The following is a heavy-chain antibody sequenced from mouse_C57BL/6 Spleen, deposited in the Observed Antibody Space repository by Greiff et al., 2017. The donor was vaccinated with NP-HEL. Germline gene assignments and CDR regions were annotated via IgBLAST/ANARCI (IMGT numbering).Heavy chain of an antibody. CDR2: IDPETGGT. V-gene: IGHV1-15*01. D-gene: IGHD1-1*01. Sequence: VQLQQSGAELVRPGASVTLSCKASGYTFTDYEMHWVKQTPVHGLEWIGAIDPETGGTAYNQKFKGKAILTADKSSSIAYMELRSLTSEDSAVYYCTRDYYGRSPAWFAYWGQGTLVTVSA. J-gene: IGHJ3*01. CDR3: TRDYYGRSPAWFAY. CDR1: GYTFTDYE.